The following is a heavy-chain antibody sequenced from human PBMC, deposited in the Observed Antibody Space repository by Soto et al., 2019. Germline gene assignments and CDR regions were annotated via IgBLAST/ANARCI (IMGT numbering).Heavy chain of an antibody. CDR2: ITPILAIS. J-gene: IGHJ3*02. CDR3: AREEMEWGASDI. D-gene: IGHD7-27*01. Sequence: QVQLVQSGAEVKKPGSSVKVSCKASGGTFSNYPISWVRQAPGQGLEWMGRITPILAISNYAQKFQGRVTIXAXXPQRSADMELSSLRSEDTAVFYCAREEMEWGASDIWGQGTMVTFAS. CDR1: GGTFSNYP. V-gene: IGHV1-69*04.